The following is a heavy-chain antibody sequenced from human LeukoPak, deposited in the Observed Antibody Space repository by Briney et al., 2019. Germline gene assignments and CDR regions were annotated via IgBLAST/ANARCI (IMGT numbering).Heavy chain of an antibody. CDR1: GGSISGGGYY. V-gene: IGHV4-31*03. CDR3: ARDLGDSSGYYPLDS. CDR2: IYYSGST. J-gene: IGHJ4*02. Sequence: SETLSLTCTVSGGSISGGGYYWSWIRQHPGKGLEWIGYIYYSGSTYYNPSLKSRVTISVDTSKNQFSLKLSSVTAADTAVYYCARDLGDSSGYYPLDSWGQGTLVTVSS. D-gene: IGHD3-22*01.